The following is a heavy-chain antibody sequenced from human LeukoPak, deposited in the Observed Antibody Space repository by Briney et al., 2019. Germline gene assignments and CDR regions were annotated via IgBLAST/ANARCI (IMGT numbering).Heavy chain of an antibody. D-gene: IGHD6-19*01. CDR2: IKSKTDGGTT. CDR3: TTEGQAGPDLYYYYYYMDV. J-gene: IGHJ6*03. V-gene: IGHV3-15*01. Sequence: GGSLRLSCAASGFTFSNAWMSWVRQAPGKGLEWVGRIKSKTDGGTTDYAAPVKGRFTISRDDSKNTLYLQMNSLKTEDTAVYYCTTEGQAGPDLYYYYYYMDVWGKGTTVTVSS. CDR1: GFTFSNAW.